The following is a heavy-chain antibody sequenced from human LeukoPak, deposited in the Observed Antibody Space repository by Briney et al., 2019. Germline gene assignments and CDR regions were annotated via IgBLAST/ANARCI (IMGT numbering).Heavy chain of an antibody. CDR2: ISGSGGST. J-gene: IGHJ1*01. CDR1: GFTFSRYV. V-gene: IGHV3-23*01. Sequence: GGSLRLSCVDSGFTFSRYVMCWVRPAPGKGLEWVSAISGSGGSTYYADSVKGRFTISRDNSKNTLYLQMNSLRAEDTAVYYCAKGDILTGYPTEYFQRWGQGTLVTVSS. CDR3: AKGDILTGYPTEYFQR. D-gene: IGHD3-9*01.